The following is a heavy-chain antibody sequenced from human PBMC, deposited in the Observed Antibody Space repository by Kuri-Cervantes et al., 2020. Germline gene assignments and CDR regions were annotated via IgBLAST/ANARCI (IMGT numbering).Heavy chain of an antibody. CDR1: GYTFTSYG. J-gene: IGHJ6*02. CDR3: ASDSFEAAGTRYYYGMDV. D-gene: IGHD6-13*01. V-gene: IGHV1-18*01. Sequence: ASVKVSCKASGYTFTSYGISWVRQAPGQGLEWMGWISAYNGNTNYAQKLQGRVTMTTDTSTSTAYMELRSLRSDDTAVYYCASDSFEAAGTRYYYGMDVWGQGTTVTVSS. CDR2: ISAYNGNT.